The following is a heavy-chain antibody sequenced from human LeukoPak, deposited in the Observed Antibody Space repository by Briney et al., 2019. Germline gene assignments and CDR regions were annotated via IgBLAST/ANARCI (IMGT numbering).Heavy chain of an antibody. D-gene: IGHD6-19*01. J-gene: IGHJ4*02. CDR1: GYTFTSYG. Sequence: ASVKVSCKASGYTFTSYGISWVRQAPGQGLEWMGWISGYNGNTNYAQKLQGRVTMTTDTSTTTAYMELRSLRFDDTAVYYCARAPVAVAGAAVWYWGQGTLVTVSS. V-gene: IGHV1-18*01. CDR3: ARAPVAVAGAAVWY. CDR2: ISGYNGNT.